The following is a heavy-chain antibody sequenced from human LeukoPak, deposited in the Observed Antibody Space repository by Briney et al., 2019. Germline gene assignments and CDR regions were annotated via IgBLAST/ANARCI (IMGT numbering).Heavy chain of an antibody. CDR1: GFTFDDYT. V-gene: IGHV3-43*01. CDR2: ISWDGGST. D-gene: IGHD6-13*01. Sequence: PGGSLRLSCAASGFTFDDYTMHWVRQAPGKGLEWVSLISWDGGSTYYADSVKGRFTISRDNSKNSLYLQMNSLRTEDTALYYCAKDLTGYSSSWYYFDYWGQGTLVTVSS. J-gene: IGHJ4*02. CDR3: AKDLTGYSSSWYYFDY.